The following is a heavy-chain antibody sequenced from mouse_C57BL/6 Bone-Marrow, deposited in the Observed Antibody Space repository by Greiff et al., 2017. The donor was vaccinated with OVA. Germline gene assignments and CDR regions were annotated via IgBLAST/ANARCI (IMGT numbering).Heavy chain of an antibody. D-gene: IGHD1-1*01. CDR3: TRGSTTVSDY. V-gene: IGHV1-15*01. Sequence: VQLPQSGAELVRPGASVTLSCKASGYTFTDYELHWVKQTPVHGLEWIGAIDPETGGTSYNQKFKGKAILTADKSSSTAYMELRSLTSEDSAVYYCTRGSTTVSDYWGQGTTLTVSS. CDR2: IDPETGGT. CDR1: GYTFTDYE. J-gene: IGHJ2*01.